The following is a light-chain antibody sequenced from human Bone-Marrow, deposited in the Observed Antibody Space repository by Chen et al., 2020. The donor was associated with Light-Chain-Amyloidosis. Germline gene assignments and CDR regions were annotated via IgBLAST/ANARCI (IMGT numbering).Light chain of an antibody. J-gene: IGKJ4*01. V-gene: IGKV3-15*01. CDR2: GPS. Sequence: EIVMTQSPATLSVSPGERATLSCRASQSINTNIAWYQQRPGQAPRLLIYGPSTRASSIPAMFSGGGSGTDFTLTISSLQSEDSAVYYCQQFHLWPLTFGGGTKVEI. CDR1: QSINTN. CDR3: QQFHLWPLT.